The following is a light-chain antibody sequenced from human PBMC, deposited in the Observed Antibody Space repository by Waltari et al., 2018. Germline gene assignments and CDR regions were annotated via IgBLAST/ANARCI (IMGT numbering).Light chain of an antibody. CDR3: QQCAASSWT. J-gene: IGKJ1*01. Sequence: DIQMTQSPSNLTTSVGDRVTITCRASQSVDRWLTWFQQKPDKAPQLLIYVASGLASGVPSRFSGSGSGTEFTLTISSLQPEDAATYYCQQCAASSWTFGQGTKVEIK. CDR1: QSVDRW. V-gene: IGKV1-5*03. CDR2: VAS.